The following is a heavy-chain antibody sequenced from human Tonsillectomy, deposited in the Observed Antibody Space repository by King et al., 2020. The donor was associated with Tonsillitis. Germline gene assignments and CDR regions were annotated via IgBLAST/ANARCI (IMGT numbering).Heavy chain of an antibody. CDR3: AKPYYSDTSGQRGVFDY. Sequence: VQLVESGGGVVQPGRSLRLSCAASGFAFSSYGMHWVRQAPGKGLEWVAVISYDGSTKYYADSVKGRFTISRESSKDTLYLQMNSLRAEDTAVYYCAKPYYSDTSGQRGVFDYWGQGTLVTVSS. V-gene: IGHV3-30*18. CDR1: GFAFSSYG. D-gene: IGHD3-22*01. CDR2: ISYDGSTK. J-gene: IGHJ4*02.